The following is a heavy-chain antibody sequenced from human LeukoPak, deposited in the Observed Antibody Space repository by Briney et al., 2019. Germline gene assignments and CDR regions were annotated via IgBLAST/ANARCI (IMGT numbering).Heavy chain of an antibody. D-gene: IGHD3-9*01. V-gene: IGHV4-4*07. J-gene: IGHJ3*02. CDR3: ARTTLRYFDWSPDAFDI. CDR2: IYTSGTT. Sequence: ASETLSLTCTVSGGSISSYYWSWIRQPAGKGLEWIGRIYTSGTTNYDPSLKSRVTMSLDTSKNQFSLNLSSVTAADTAMYYCARTTLRYFDWSPDAFDIWGQGTMVTASS. CDR1: GGSISSYY.